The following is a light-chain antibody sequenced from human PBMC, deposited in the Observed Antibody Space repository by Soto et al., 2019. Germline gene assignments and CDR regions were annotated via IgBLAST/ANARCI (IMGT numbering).Light chain of an antibody. CDR3: SSYAGSNKLV. CDR1: SSDVGGYNY. Sequence: QSALTQPPSASGSPGQSVTISCTGTSSDVGGYNYVSWYQQHPGKAPKLMICEVSKRPSGVPDRFSGSKSGNTASLTVSGLQAEDEADYYCSSYAGSNKLVFGGGTKLTVL. CDR2: EVS. J-gene: IGLJ2*01. V-gene: IGLV2-8*01.